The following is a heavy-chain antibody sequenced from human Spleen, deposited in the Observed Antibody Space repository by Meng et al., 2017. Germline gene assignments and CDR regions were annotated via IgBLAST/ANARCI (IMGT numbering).Heavy chain of an antibody. CDR2: ISSSSSYI. Sequence: ETLSLTCAASGFTFSSYSMNWVRQAPGKGLEWVSSISSSSSYIYYADSVKGRFTISRDNAKNSLYLQMNSLRAEDTAVYYCARSGDDSSSWYLSVSCFFGACAFDIWGQGTMVTVSS. CDR1: GFTFSSYS. CDR3: ARSGDDSSSWYLSVSCFFGACAFDI. J-gene: IGHJ3*02. D-gene: IGHD6-13*01. V-gene: IGHV3-21*01.